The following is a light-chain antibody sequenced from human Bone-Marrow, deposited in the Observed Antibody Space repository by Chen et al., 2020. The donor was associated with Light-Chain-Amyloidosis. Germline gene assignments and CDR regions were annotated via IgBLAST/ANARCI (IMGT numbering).Light chain of an antibody. CDR3: QQVHGFPLS. J-gene: IGKJ4*01. CDR2: GAS. CDR1: QGINNL. V-gene: IGKV1-12*01. Sequence: DIQMTQSPSAVSASVGDRVTITCRATQGINNLLAWYQHRPGMAPKLLIYGASTLEVGVPSRFSGSGSGTDYTLTISRLQPEDFATYYCQQVHGFPLSFGGGTKVE.